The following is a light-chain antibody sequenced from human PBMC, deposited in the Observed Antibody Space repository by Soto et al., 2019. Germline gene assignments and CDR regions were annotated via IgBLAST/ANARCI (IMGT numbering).Light chain of an antibody. CDR1: SSDVGGYNS. V-gene: IGLV2-11*01. Sequence: QSALTQPLSVSGSPGQSVTISCTGTSSDVGGYNSVSWYQHHPGEVPKVMIYDVSKRPSGVPDRFSGSKSGNTASLTISGLQAEDEADYYCCSNTGSYTYVFGTGTKVTVL. J-gene: IGLJ1*01. CDR3: CSNTGSYTYV. CDR2: DVS.